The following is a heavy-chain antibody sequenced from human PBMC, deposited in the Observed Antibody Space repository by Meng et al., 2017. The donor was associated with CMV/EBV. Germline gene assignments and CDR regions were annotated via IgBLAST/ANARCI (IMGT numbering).Heavy chain of an antibody. V-gene: IGHV3-66*02. CDR3: ARGYCSSTSCYMGYLGRAFDI. CDR1: GFTVSSNY. Sequence: GESLKISCAASGFTVSSNYMSWVRQAPGKGLEWVSVIYSGGSTYYADSVKGRFTISRDNSKNTLYLQMNSLRAEDTAVYYCARGYCSSTSCYMGYLGRAFDIRGQGTMVTVSS. D-gene: IGHD2-2*02. J-gene: IGHJ3*02. CDR2: IYSGGST.